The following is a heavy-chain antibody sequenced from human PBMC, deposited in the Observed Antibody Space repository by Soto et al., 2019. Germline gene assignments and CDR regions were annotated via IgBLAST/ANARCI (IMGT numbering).Heavy chain of an antibody. D-gene: IGHD2-15*01. V-gene: IGHV1-8*01. Sequence: DSVKVSCKASGYPFTSYDINWVRQATGQGLEWMGWMNPNSGNTGYAQKFQGGVTMTRNTSISTAYMELSSLRSEDTAVYYCARGYGSGGSGYAAHNWFDTWGQGTLVTVSS. CDR3: ARGYGSGGSGYAAHNWFDT. CDR2: MNPNSGNT. J-gene: IGHJ5*02. CDR1: GYPFTSYD.